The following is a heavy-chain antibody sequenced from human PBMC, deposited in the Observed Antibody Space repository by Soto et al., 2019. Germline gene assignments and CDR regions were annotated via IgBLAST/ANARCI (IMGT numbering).Heavy chain of an antibody. CDR2: IIPIFGTA. V-gene: IGHV1-69*01. CDR1: GGTFSSYA. CDR3: ARDIVVVVAATGDYYYYGMDV. D-gene: IGHD2-15*01. Sequence: ASVKVFCSAYGGTFSSYAISRVRQAPGQGLEWMGGIIPIFGTANYAQKFQGRVTITADESTSTAYMELSSLRSEDTAVYYCARDIVVVVAATGDYYYYGMDVWGQGTTVTVSS. J-gene: IGHJ6*02.